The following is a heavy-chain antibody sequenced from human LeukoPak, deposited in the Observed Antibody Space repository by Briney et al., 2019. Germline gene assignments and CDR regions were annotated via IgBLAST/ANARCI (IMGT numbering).Heavy chain of an antibody. J-gene: IGHJ3*02. CDR3: ARLSAYCGGDCYPAFDI. Sequence: NPGGSLRLSCAASGFTFSSYSMNWVRQAPGKGLEWVSSISSSSSYIYYADSVKGRFTTSRDNAKNSLYLQMNSLRAEDTAVYYCARLSAYCGGDCYPAFDIWGQGTMVTVSS. CDR2: ISSSSSYI. CDR1: GFTFSSYS. D-gene: IGHD2-21*02. V-gene: IGHV3-21*01.